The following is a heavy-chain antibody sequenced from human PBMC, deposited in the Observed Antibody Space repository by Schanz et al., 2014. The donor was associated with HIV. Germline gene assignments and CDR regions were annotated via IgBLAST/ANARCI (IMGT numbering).Heavy chain of an antibody. J-gene: IGHJ4*02. V-gene: IGHV3-15*01. D-gene: IGHD3-3*01. Sequence: VQLVESGGGVVQPGGSLRLSCTTSGFTFSTFIMDWVRQAPGKGLEWVGLIKSKTDGGTTDYAAPVKGRFTISRDDSKNTLYLQMNSLKTEDTAVYFCTTRRVLGVVQDFWGRGTLVTVSS. CDR3: TTRRVLGVVQDF. CDR2: IKSKTDGGTT. CDR1: GFTFSTFI.